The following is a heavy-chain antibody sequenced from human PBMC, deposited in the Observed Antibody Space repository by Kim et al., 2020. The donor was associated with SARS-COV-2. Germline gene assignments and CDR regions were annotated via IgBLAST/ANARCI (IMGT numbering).Heavy chain of an antibody. CDR3: ARCRGDSGSFWFDP. Sequence: SETLSLTCGVSGGSISSRNWWCWVRQPPGKGLEWIGEIYHSGSTNYNPSLRSRVTISVDKSKNQSFLQVTSVTAADTAVYYGARCRGDSGSFWFDPWGQG. J-gene: IGHJ5*02. CDR1: GGSISSRNW. D-gene: IGHD5-12*01. CDR2: IYHSGST. V-gene: IGHV4-4*02.